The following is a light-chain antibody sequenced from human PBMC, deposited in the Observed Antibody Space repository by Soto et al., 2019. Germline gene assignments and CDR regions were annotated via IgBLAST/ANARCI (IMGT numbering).Light chain of an antibody. V-gene: IGLV3-1*01. CDR3: QAWDKIVV. Sequence: SYELTQPPSVSVSPGQTASITCSGDKLGDKYVCWYQQKSGQSPVLVIYQDNERPSGIPERFSGSNSGNTATLTISGTQAMDEADYFCQAWDKIVVFGGGTKLTVL. CDR2: QDN. CDR1: KLGDKY. J-gene: IGLJ3*02.